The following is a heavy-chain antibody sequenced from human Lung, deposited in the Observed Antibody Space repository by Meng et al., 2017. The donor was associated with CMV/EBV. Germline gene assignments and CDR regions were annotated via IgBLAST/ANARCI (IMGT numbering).Heavy chain of an antibody. CDR3: ARETDSSGWDY. D-gene: IGHD3-22*01. Sequence: ESXKISCAASGFTFSSYWMSWVRQAPGKGLEWVANIKQDGSEKYYVDSVKGRFTISRDNAKNSLYLQMNSLRAEDTAVYYCARETDSSGWDYWGQGTLVTFSS. V-gene: IGHV3-7*01. CDR2: IKQDGSEK. J-gene: IGHJ4*02. CDR1: GFTFSSYW.